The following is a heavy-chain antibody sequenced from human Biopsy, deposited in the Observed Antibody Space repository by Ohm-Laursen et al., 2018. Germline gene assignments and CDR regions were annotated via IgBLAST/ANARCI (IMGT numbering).Heavy chain of an antibody. Sequence: TLSLTWTVSGGSISSGGSYWSWIRQRPGKGLEWIGYIFNSVNTYYNPSLKNLITISGDTSKNQFSLKLNSVTAADTAVYYCARGDYFDSNGYFWFDPWGQGTLVTVSS. V-gene: IGHV4-31*01. CDR1: GGSISSGGSY. CDR2: IFNSVNT. CDR3: ARGDYFDSNGYFWFDP. D-gene: IGHD3-22*01. J-gene: IGHJ5*02.